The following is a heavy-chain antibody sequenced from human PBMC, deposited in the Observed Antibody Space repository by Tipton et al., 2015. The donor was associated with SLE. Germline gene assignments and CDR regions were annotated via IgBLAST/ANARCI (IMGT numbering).Heavy chain of an antibody. D-gene: IGHD3-22*01. CDR1: GDSITSGTYY. Sequence: LRLSCTVSGDSITSGTYYWSWIRQPAGKGLECIGRVYISGSPNYNPSLQSRVTISLDMSKNQFSLKLTSVTAADTAVYYCARHNYFDSSGYYGDAFDIWGQGTMVTVSS. CDR3: ARHNYFDSSGYYGDAFDI. J-gene: IGHJ3*02. V-gene: IGHV4-61*02. CDR2: VYISGSP.